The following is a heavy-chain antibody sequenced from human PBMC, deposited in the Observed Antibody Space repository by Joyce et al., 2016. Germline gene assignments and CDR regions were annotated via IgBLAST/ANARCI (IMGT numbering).Heavy chain of an antibody. CDR3: ARDRKWLGDFDC. CDR1: GFTFSDYS. J-gene: IGHJ4*02. Sequence: DVQLVESGGDLVQPGGSLRLSCLASGFTFSDYSMNWVRQAPGKGLEWFSYISSSSGTIFYADSVKGRFTISIDNSRNSVYLQMSILRAEDTVVYYCARDRKWLGDFDCWGQGTLVTVSS. CDR2: ISSSSGTI. V-gene: IGHV3-48*04. D-gene: IGHD6-19*01.